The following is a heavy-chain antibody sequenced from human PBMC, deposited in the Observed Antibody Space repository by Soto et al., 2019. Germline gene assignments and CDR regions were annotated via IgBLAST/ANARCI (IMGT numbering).Heavy chain of an antibody. CDR2: IDSSGEK. Sequence: QVTLKESGPVLVKPTETLTLRCTVSGLSITESEMGVSWIRQPPGQPLEWLAHIDSSGEKSYRTFLKSRLAISKDTSKSQIVLTMTNMGPADTATYYCARRHLAVAVSPWFDPWGQGIPVTVSS. CDR3: ARRHLAVAVSPWFDP. D-gene: IGHD6-19*01. J-gene: IGHJ5*02. V-gene: IGHV2-26*01. CDR1: GLSITESEMG.